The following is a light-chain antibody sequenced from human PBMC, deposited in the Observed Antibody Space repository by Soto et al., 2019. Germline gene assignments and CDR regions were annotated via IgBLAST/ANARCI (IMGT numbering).Light chain of an antibody. Sequence: SYELTQPPSVSVAPGQTASITCGGNKIGSKSVHWYQQKPGQAPVLVVYDDINRPSGIPERFSGSNSGNTATLTISRVEAGDEADYYCQVWDSSRDHVVFGGGTKVTVL. J-gene: IGLJ2*01. CDR3: QVWDSSRDHVV. CDR2: DDI. V-gene: IGLV3-21*02. CDR1: KIGSKS.